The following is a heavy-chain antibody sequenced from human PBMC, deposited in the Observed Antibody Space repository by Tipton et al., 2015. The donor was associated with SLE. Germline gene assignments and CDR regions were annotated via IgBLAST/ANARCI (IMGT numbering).Heavy chain of an antibody. D-gene: IGHD1-1*01. CDR2: ISPTSVYM. CDR3: AREDNWSETI. J-gene: IGHJ3*02. Sequence: SLRLSCAASGFSFNTYSMNWVRQALGKGLEWVSSISPTSVYMYYADSVKGRFTISRDNAKNSLYLQMNSLRVEDTAVYYCAREDNWSETIWGQGTMVTVSS. CDR1: GFSFNTYS. V-gene: IGHV3-21*01.